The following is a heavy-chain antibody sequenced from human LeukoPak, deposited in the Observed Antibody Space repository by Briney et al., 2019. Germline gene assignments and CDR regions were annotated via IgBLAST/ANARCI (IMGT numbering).Heavy chain of an antibody. CDR2: IHYSGSA. CDR1: GGSISSSSYY. J-gene: IGHJ2*01. D-gene: IGHD2-21*02. V-gene: IGHV4-39*07. CDR3: ARGYCGGDCYSDWYFDL. Sequence: PSETLSLTCTVSGGSISSSSYYWGWIRQPPGKGLEWVGTIHYSGSAYYNPSLKSRVTISVDTSKNQFSLKLSSVTAADTAVYYCARGYCGGDCYSDWYFDLWGRGTLVTVSS.